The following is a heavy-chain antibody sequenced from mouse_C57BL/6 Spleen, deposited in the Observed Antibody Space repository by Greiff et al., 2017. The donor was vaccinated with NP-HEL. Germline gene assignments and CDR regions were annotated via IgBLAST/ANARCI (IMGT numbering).Heavy chain of an antibody. CDR2: INPNNGGT. CDR1: GYTFTDYN. CDR3: ARDYYGSSSFDY. V-gene: IGHV1-22*01. J-gene: IGHJ2*01. Sequence: EVQLQQSGPELVKPGASVKMSCKASGYTFTDYNMHWVKQSHGKSLEWIGYINPNNGGTSYNQKFKGKATLTVNKSSSTAYMELRSLTAEDSAVYYCARDYYGSSSFDYWGQGTTLTVSS. D-gene: IGHD1-1*01.